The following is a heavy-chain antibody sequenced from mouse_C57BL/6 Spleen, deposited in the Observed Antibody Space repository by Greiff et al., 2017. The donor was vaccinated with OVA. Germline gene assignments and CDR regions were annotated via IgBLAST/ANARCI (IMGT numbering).Heavy chain of an antibody. CDR2: INPSSGYT. V-gene: IGHV1-4*01. CDR1: GYTFTSYT. J-gene: IGHJ4*01. CDR3: ARSHSYAIDY. Sequence: QVQLTQSGAELARPGASVKMSCKASGYTFTSYTMHWVKQRPGQGLEWIGYINPSSGYTKYNQKFKDKDTLTADKSSSTAYMQLSSLTSEDSAVYYCARSHSYAIDYWGQGTSVTVSS.